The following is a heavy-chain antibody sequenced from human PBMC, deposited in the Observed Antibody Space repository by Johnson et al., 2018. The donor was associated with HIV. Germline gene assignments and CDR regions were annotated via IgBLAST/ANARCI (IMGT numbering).Heavy chain of an antibody. J-gene: IGHJ3*02. CDR3: AREVFTIFGATQRGAFDI. CDR1: GFSFDDFG. Sequence: VQLVVSGGAVVQPGGSLRLSCAASGFSFDDFGMRWVCQAPGKGLEWVANIKKDGSEQSYVDSVRGRFTVSRDNTKNSLYLHMSGLRADDTAVYYWAREVFTIFGATQRGAFDIWGQGTMVTVSS. CDR2: IKKDGSEQ. V-gene: IGHV3-7*05. D-gene: IGHD3-3*01.